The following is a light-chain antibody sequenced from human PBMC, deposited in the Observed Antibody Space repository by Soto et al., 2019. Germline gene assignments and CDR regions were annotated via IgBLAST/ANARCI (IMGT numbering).Light chain of an antibody. J-gene: IGKJ5*01. CDR1: QRVSSTY. CDR2: GAS. CDR3: QQYGSSPIT. V-gene: IGKV3-20*01. Sequence: EIVLTQSPVTLSLSAGERATPXXRASQRVSSTYLAWYQQKPGQAPRXXIYGASTRATGIPARFSGSGSGTEFTLTISRLEPEDFAVYYCQQYGSSPITFGQGTRLEIK.